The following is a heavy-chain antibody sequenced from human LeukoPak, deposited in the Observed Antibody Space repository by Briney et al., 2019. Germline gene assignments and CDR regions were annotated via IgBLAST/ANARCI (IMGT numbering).Heavy chain of an antibody. CDR2: IDRDGSRI. CDR1: GFTFSSYW. D-gene: IGHD4-23*01. CDR3: VRGNDYGGPHY. V-gene: IGHV3-74*01. Sequence: SGGSLRLSCAVPGFTFSSYWMHWVRQAPGKGLVWVSRIDRDGSRINYADSVKGRFTISRDNGKNTLFLQMNSLRAEDAAVYYCVRGNDYGGPHYWGQGTLVTVSS. J-gene: IGHJ4*02.